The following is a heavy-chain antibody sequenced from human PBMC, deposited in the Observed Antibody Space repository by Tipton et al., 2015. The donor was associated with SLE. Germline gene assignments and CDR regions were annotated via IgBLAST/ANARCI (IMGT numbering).Heavy chain of an antibody. CDR2: IWYDGSKD. Sequence: SLRLSCAASGLGIGNHGMHWVRQTPGKGLEWVALIWYDGSKDSYVDSVKGRFTVSRDNSKNTLYLQMNSLRVEDTAVYYCARGRGGDYGGNKGYFDYWGHGTLVAVSS. CDR3: ARGRGGDYGGNKGYFDY. CDR1: GLGIGNHG. V-gene: IGHV3-33*01. D-gene: IGHD4-23*01. J-gene: IGHJ4*01.